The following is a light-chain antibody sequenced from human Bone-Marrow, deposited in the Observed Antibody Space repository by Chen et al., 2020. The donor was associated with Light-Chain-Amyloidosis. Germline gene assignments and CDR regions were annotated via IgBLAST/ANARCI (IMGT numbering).Light chain of an antibody. J-gene: IGLJ3*02. V-gene: IGLV1-40*01. Sequence: QSVLTQPPSVSGAPGQRVTLSCTGSSSNIGAGYDVHWYQQLPGTAPKLLIYGNSNRPSGVPDRISGSKSGASASLAITGLQAEDEAGYYCQSFDRSLSGWVFGGGTKLTVL. CDR3: QSFDRSLSGWV. CDR1: SSNIGAGYD. CDR2: GNS.